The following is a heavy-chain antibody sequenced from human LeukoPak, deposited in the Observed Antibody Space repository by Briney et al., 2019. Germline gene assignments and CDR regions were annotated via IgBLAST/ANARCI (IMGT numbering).Heavy chain of an antibody. CDR2: ISAYNGNT. D-gene: IGHD6-13*01. CDR1: GYTFTSYG. J-gene: IGHJ5*02. CDR3: ARSAIAAAVTWFDP. Sequence: ASVKVSCKASGYTFTSYGISWVRQAPGQGLEWMGWISAYNGNTNYAQKLQGRVTMTTDTSTSTAYMELRSLRSDDTAVYYCARSAIAAAVTWFDPWGQGTLVTVSS. V-gene: IGHV1-18*01.